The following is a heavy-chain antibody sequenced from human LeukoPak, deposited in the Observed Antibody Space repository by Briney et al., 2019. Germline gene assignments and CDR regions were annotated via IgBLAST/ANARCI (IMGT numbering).Heavy chain of an antibody. CDR1: GYTFSTYG. CDR3: ARDPPHSSGPNSPCFEY. CDR2: ISTYNGNT. J-gene: IGHJ4*02. D-gene: IGHD6-19*01. V-gene: IGHV1-18*01. Sequence: ASVKVSCKASGYTFSTYGISWVRQAPGQGLEWMGWISTYNGNTEYAQKFQGRVTMTTDTSTSTAYMEPRSLRSDDTAVYYCARDPPHSSGPNSPCFEYWGQGTLVTVSS.